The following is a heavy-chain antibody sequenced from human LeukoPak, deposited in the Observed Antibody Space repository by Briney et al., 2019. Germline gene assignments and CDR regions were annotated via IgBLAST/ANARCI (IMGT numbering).Heavy chain of an antibody. CDR3: SRGGGWLATPDY. Sequence: ASVKVSCKASGYIFTSHAMHWVRQAPGQKFEWMGWFNAGNGNTKYSQKFQGRVTITRDTSASTAYMELSSLTSEDTAVYYCSRGGGWLATPDYWGQGTLVTVSS. CDR2: FNAGNGNT. D-gene: IGHD6-19*01. J-gene: IGHJ4*02. CDR1: GYIFTSHA. V-gene: IGHV1-3*01.